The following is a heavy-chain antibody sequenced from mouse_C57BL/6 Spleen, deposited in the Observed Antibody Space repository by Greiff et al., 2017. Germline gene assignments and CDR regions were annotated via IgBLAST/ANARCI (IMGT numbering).Heavy chain of an antibody. V-gene: IGHV1-53*01. CDR2: INPSNGGT. Sequence: QVQLQQPGTELVKPGASVKLSCKASGYTFTSYWMHWVKQRPGQGLEWIGNINPSNGGTNYNEKFQSKATLTVDKSSSTAYMQLSSLTSEDSAVYYCARSKGYDYDGGYYFDYWGQGTTLTVSS. CDR3: ARSKGYDYDGGYYFDY. CDR1: GYTFTSYW. J-gene: IGHJ2*01. D-gene: IGHD2-4*01.